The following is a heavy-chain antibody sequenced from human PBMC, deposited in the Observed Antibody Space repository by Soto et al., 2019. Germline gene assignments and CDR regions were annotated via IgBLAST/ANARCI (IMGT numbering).Heavy chain of an antibody. J-gene: IGHJ6*01. V-gene: IGHV3-7*03. D-gene: IGHD2-8*01. CDR2: IKEDGSET. CDR1: GFTFANSW. CDR3: GREARPDLLRDLLIKKGAKIGGGAPWGGIGHSSYGMDV. Sequence: VQLVESGGGLVQPGGSLRLSCAASGFTFANSWMAWVRQAPGKGLEWVANIKEDGSETYYVDSLRGRFAISRDNAKSSLFPKRPGLGPDDPAFFFCGREARPDLLRDLLIKKGAKIGGGAPWGGIGHSSYGMDVG.